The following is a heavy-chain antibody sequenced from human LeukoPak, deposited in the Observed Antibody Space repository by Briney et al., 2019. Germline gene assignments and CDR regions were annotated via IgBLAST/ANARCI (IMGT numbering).Heavy chain of an antibody. CDR3: GRQERPWTFLDY. V-gene: IGHV3-23*01. D-gene: IGHD3/OR15-3a*01. Sequence: GGSLRLSCAASGFTFSDYAMNWFRQAPGKGLEWVSSFSGRGGSAYYADSVKGRFTISRDNSKNTLFLQMNSLRAEDTALYYCGRQERPWTFLDYWGQGTLVTVSS. J-gene: IGHJ4*02. CDR2: FSGRGGSA. CDR1: GFTFSDYA.